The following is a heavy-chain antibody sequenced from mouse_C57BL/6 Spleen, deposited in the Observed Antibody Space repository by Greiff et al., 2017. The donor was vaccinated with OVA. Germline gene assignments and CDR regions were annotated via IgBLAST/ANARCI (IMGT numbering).Heavy chain of an antibody. Sequence: EVMLVESEGGLVQPGSSMKLSCTASGFTFSDYYMAWVRQVPEKGLEWVANINYDGSSTYYLDSLKSRFIISRANAKNILYLQMSSLKSEDTATYYCARDRGYYGSHCYAMDYWGQGTSVTVSS. D-gene: IGHD1-1*01. J-gene: IGHJ4*01. CDR3: ARDRGYYGSHCYAMDY. CDR2: INYDGSST. CDR1: GFTFSDYY. V-gene: IGHV5-16*01.